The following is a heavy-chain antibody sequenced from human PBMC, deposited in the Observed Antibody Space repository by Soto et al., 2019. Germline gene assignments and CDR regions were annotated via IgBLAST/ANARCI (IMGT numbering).Heavy chain of an antibody. D-gene: IGHD5-12*01. CDR1: GGTFSSYA. CDR2: IIPIFGTA. CDR3: ASSGDGYNPEYYFDY. V-gene: IGHV1-69*06. Sequence: QVQLVQSGAEVKKPGSSVKVSCKASGGTFSSYAISWVRQAPGQGLEWMGGIIPIFGTANYAQKFQGRVTITADKSTNTAYMELSSLRSEDTAVYYCASSGDGYNPEYYFDYWGQGTLVTVSS. J-gene: IGHJ4*02.